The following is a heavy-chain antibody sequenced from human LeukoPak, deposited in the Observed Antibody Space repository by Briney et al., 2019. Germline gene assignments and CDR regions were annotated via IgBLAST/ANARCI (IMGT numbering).Heavy chain of an antibody. Sequence: GGSLRLSCAASGFTFSSYGMHWVRQAPGKGLEWVAFIRYDGSNKYYADSVKGRFTISRDNSKNTLYLQMNSLRAEDTAVYYCAKYTLGSWYGMDYWGQGTLVTVSS. J-gene: IGHJ4*02. CDR1: GFTFSSYG. V-gene: IGHV3-30*02. CDR3: AKYTLGSWYGMDY. D-gene: IGHD6-13*01. CDR2: IRYDGSNK.